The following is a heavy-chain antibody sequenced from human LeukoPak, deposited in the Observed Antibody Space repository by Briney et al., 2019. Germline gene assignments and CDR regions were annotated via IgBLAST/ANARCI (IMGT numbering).Heavy chain of an antibody. CDR2: IHHSGKT. Sequence: SETLSLTCTVSGYSISSGYHWDWIRQPPGKGLEWIGSIHHSGKTYYNPSLKSRVTISVDTSKNQFSLNLNSVTAADTAVYYSARVNLIVDYWGQGTLVTVSS. CDR1: GYSISSGYH. J-gene: IGHJ4*02. CDR3: ARVNLIVDY. D-gene: IGHD2-21*01. V-gene: IGHV4-38-2*02.